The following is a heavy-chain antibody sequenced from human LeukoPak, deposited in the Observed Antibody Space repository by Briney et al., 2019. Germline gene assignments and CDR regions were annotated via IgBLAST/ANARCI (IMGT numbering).Heavy chain of an antibody. CDR3: ARDDVAARRGIYYYYMDV. V-gene: IGHV4-4*07. Sequence: SETLSLTCTVSGGSISSYYWSWIRQPAGKGLEWIGRIYTSGSTNDNPSLKSRVTMSVDTSKNQFSLKLSSVTAADTAVYYCARDDVAARRGIYYYYMDVWGKGTTVTVSS. CDR1: GGSISSYY. J-gene: IGHJ6*03. CDR2: IYTSGST. D-gene: IGHD6-6*01.